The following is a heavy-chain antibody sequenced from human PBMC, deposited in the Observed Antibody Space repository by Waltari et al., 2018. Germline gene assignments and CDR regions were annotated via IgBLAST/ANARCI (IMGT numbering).Heavy chain of an antibody. V-gene: IGHV4-59*11. CDR3: ARDPRRMATIPSPPDY. Sequence: QVQLQESGPGLVKPSETLSITCTVSGGSISSHYWSWIRQPPGKGLEWIGYIYYSGSTNYNPSLKSRVTISVDTSKNQFSLKLSSVTAADTAVYYCARDPRRMATIPSPPDYWGQGTLVTVSS. D-gene: IGHD5-12*01. CDR1: GGSISSHY. CDR2: IYYSGST. J-gene: IGHJ4*02.